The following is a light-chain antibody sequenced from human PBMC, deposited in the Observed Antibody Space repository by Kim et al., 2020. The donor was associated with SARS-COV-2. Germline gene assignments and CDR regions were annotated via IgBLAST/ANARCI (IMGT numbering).Light chain of an antibody. CDR1: RTVLYSSNNKNY. Sequence: DIVMTQSPDSLAVSLGERATINCKSSRTVLYSSNNKNYLAWYQQKPGQPPKLLIYWASTRESGVPDRFSGGGSGTDFTLTISSLQAEDVAVYYCQQYCSTPRTFGQGTKVDIK. CDR3: QQYCSTPRT. CDR2: WAS. J-gene: IGKJ1*01. V-gene: IGKV4-1*01.